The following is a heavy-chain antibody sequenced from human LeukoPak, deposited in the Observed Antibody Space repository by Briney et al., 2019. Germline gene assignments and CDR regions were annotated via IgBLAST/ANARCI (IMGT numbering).Heavy chain of an antibody. D-gene: IGHD3-9*01. J-gene: IGHJ4*02. CDR3: ARGQPDYREYFD. V-gene: IGHV1-8*01. CDR2: MNPNSGNT. Sequence: ASVKVSCKASGYTFTSYDINWVRQATGQGLEWMGWMNPNSGNTGYAQKFQGRVTMTRNTSISTAYMELSSPRSEDTAVYYCARGQPDYREYFDWGQGTLVTVSS. CDR1: GYTFTSYD.